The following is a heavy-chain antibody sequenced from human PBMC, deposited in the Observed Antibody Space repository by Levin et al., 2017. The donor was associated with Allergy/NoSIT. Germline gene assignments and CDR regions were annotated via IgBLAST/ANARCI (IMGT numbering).Heavy chain of an antibody. D-gene: IGHD3-16*01. J-gene: IGHJ6*02. CDR1: GFTFSSYW. Sequence: GESPKISCAASGFTFSSYWMSWVRQAPGKGLEWVANIKQDGSEKYYVDSVKGRFTISRDNAKNSLYLQMNSLRAEDTAVYYCARGGGYYGMDVWGQGTTVTVSS. CDR3: ARGGGYYGMDV. CDR2: IKQDGSEK. V-gene: IGHV3-7*01.